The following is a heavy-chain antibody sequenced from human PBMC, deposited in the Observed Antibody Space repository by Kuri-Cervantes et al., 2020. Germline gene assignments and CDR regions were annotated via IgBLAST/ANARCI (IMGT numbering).Heavy chain of an antibody. Sequence: ASVKVSCKASGYTFTSYDINWVRQATGQGLEWMGWMNPNSGNTGYAQKFQGRVTMTRNTSISTAYMELSSLRSEDTAVYYCARGRHEESPVGGDYYYGMDVWGQGTTVTVSS. CDR1: GYTFTSYD. CDR2: MNPNSGNT. V-gene: IGHV1-8*01. J-gene: IGHJ6*02. D-gene: IGHD1-26*01. CDR3: ARGRHEESPVGGDYYYGMDV.